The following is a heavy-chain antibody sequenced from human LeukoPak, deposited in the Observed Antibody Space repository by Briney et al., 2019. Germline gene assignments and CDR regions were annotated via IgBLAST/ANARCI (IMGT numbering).Heavy chain of an antibody. CDR1: GFTVSSDS. J-gene: IGHJ4*02. Sequence: GGSLRLSCTVSGFTVSSDSMSWVRQAPGKGLEWVSFIYSGGSTYYADSVRGRFTISRDNSKNTLYLQMNSLRAEDTAVYYCATSPLAGSWGQGTLVTVSS. CDR2: IYSGGST. D-gene: IGHD3-10*01. V-gene: IGHV3-53*01. CDR3: ATSPLAGS.